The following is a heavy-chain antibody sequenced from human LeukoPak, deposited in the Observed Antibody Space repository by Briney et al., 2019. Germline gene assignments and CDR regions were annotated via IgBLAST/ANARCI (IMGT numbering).Heavy chain of an antibody. D-gene: IGHD2-8*01. CDR3: ARDKWRLDY. J-gene: IGHJ4*02. Sequence: GRSLRLSCAASGFTFSSYGMHWVRQASGKGLEWVAVIWYDGSNKYYADSVKGRFTISRDNSKNTLYLQMNSLRAEDTAVYYCARDKWRLDYWGQGTLVTVSS. V-gene: IGHV3-33*01. CDR2: IWYDGSNK. CDR1: GFTFSSYG.